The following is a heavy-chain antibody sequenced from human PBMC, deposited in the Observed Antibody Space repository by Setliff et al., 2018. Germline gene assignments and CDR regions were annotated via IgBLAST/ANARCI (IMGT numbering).Heavy chain of an antibody. D-gene: IGHD4-17*01. V-gene: IGHV4-4*07. J-gene: IGHJ3*01. CDR3: VRVGREYGDSGGFDAFSV. CDR2: MSTTGTT. Sequence: SETLSLTCTFSGASIMNYYWSWIRQPAGRGLEWIGRMSTTGTTTGTSSYNPSLQGRVAMSVDMSKNLFFLKISSLTTMDTAVYYCVRVGREYGDSGGFDAFSVWGQGREVTVSS. CDR1: GASIMNYY.